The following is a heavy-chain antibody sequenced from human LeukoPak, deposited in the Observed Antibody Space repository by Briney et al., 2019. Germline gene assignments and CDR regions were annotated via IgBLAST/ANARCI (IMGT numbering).Heavy chain of an antibody. CDR3: ARPGNYKYGGSDRYYFDY. Sequence: KSSETLSLTCTVSGGSISIGGYYWSWIRQPPGKGLEWIGYIYHSGSTYYNPSLKSRVTISVDTSMNQFSLNLSSVAAADTAVYYCARPGNYKYGGSDRYYFDYWGQETLVTVSS. D-gene: IGHD4-23*01. J-gene: IGHJ4*02. CDR2: IYHSGST. CDR1: GGSISIGGYY. V-gene: IGHV4-30-2*01.